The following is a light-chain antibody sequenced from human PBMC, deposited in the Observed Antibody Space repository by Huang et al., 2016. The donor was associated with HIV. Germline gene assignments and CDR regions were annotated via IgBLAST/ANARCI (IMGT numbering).Light chain of an antibody. V-gene: IGKV3-11*01. CDR3: QQRSNWPPTLT. Sequence: EIVLTQSPATLSLSPGERATLSCRASQSVRSSLAWYQQQPGQAPSLLIYDASNRATGIPARFSGSGSGTDFTLTISSLEPEDFAVYYCQQRSNWPPTLTFGGGTKVEIK. J-gene: IGKJ4*01. CDR1: QSVRSS. CDR2: DAS.